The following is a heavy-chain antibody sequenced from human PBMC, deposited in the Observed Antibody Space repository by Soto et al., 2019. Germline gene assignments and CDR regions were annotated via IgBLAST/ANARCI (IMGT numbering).Heavy chain of an antibody. D-gene: IGHD2-2*01. Sequence: PGESLKISCKASEYSFNSDWIGWVRQMPWKGLEWMGLIYLGDFNTRYSPSFHGQVTISVDKSITTAYLQWTSLKASDTGIYYCTNTKGYWGKGNLVTVYS. CDR2: IYLGDFNT. CDR1: EYSFNSDW. J-gene: IGHJ4*02. CDR3: TNTKGY. V-gene: IGHV5-51*01.